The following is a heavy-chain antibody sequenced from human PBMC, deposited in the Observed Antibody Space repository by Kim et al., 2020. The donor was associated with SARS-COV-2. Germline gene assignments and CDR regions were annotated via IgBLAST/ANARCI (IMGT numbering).Heavy chain of an antibody. D-gene: IGHD1-26*01. CDR3: ARPGSQWELSDWFDP. V-gene: IGHV3-30*04. CDR2: ISYDGSNK. J-gene: IGHJ5*02. Sequence: GGSLRLSCAASGFTFSSYAMHWVRQAPGNGLEWVAVISYDGSNKYYADSVKGRFTISRDNSKNTLYLQMNSLRAEDTAVYYCARPGSQWELSDWFDPWGQGTLVTVSS. CDR1: GFTFSSYA.